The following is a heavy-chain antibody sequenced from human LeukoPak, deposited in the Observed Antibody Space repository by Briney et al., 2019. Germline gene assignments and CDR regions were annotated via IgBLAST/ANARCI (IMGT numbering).Heavy chain of an antibody. D-gene: IGHD5-12*01. CDR3: ARVSAKGGYSGYEGYFDY. J-gene: IGHJ4*02. CDR2: ISAYNGNT. Sequence: ASVKVSCKASGYTFTSYGISWVRQAPGQGLEWMGWISAYNGNTNYAQKLQGRVTMTTDTSTSTAYMELRSLRSDDTAVYYCARVSAKGGYSGYEGYFDYWGQGTLVTVSS. V-gene: IGHV1-18*01. CDR1: GYTFTSYG.